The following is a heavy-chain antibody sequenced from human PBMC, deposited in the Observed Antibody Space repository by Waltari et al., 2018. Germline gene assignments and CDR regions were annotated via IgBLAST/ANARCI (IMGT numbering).Heavy chain of an antibody. V-gene: IGHV3-48*03. CDR3: ARAYSGSYYRYFEY. Sequence: EVQLVESGGGLVQPGGSLRPSCAASGFIFSNYEMNWVRQTPGKGLEWVSYVSVSGKTMYNVDSVKGRFTISRDNAKNSLHLQMNSLRAEDTAVYYCARAYSGSYYRYFEYWGQGALVTVSS. J-gene: IGHJ1*01. CDR2: VSVSGKTM. CDR1: GFIFSNYE. D-gene: IGHD1-26*01.